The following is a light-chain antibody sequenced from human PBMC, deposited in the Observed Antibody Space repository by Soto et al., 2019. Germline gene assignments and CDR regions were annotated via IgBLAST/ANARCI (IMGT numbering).Light chain of an antibody. J-gene: IGKJ1*01. V-gene: IGKV3-20*01. CDR2: RGS. CDR3: QDYGTSAPWT. CDR1: QSIRGNE. Sequence: EVVLTQSPGTLSLSPGERATLSCRASQSIRGNELAWYQQKPGQAPRLLIYRGSSRATGLPDRFSGRGSGTDFTLTISRLEPEDFAVYYCQDYGTSAPWTFGQGTKGEIK.